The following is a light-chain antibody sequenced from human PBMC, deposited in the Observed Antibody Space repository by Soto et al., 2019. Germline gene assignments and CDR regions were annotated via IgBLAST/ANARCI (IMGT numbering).Light chain of an antibody. J-gene: IGLJ1*01. V-gene: IGLV1-51*01. Sequence: QSVLTQPPSVSAAPGQKVTISCSGSSSNIGNNFVTWYQQLPGTAPKLLIYDNNKRPSGIPDRFSGSQSGTSATLGITGLQTGDEAVYYCGSWDSSLTYVFGTGTNLTVL. CDR3: GSWDSSLTYV. CDR2: DNN. CDR1: SSNIGNNF.